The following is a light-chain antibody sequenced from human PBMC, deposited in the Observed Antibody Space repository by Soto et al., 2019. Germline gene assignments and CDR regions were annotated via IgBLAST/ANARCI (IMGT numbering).Light chain of an antibody. CDR2: SNY. CDR1: SSNIGSNA. V-gene: IGLV1-44*01. Sequence: QYALTQPPSASGTPGQRVTISCSGSSSNIGSNAVNWYQHLPGTAPKLLIYSNYQRPSGVPDRFSGSKSGTSASLAISGLQSGDEADYYCATWDDSLNGYVFGTGTKVTVL. J-gene: IGLJ1*01. CDR3: ATWDDSLNGYV.